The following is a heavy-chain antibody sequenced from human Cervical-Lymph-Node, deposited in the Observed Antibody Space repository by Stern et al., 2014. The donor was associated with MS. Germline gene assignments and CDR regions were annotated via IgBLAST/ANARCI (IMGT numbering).Heavy chain of an antibody. V-gene: IGHV2-5*02. Sequence: QVTLRESGPTLVKPTQTLTLTCTFSGLSLSTSGEGVDWIRQPPGQALEWLALIYWDDDKRYSPSLKSRVTLTKDTSKNQVVLTMTNMDPKDTATYYCGLRRGDTAVIYWGQGTLVTVSS. CDR3: GLRRGDTAVIY. CDR1: GLSLSTSGEG. J-gene: IGHJ4*02. CDR2: IYWDDDK. D-gene: IGHD5-18*01.